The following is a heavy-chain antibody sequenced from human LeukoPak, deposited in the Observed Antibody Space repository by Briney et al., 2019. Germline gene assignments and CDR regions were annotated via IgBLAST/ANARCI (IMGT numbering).Heavy chain of an antibody. V-gene: IGHV3-53*01. Sequence: GGSLRLSCAASGFTVSSNYMNWVRQAPGKGLEWVSVIYSGGSTYYADSVKGRFTISRDNSKNTLYLQMNSLRAEDTAVYYCARDSTVLRYFDYWGQGTLVTVSS. D-gene: IGHD4-17*01. CDR1: GFTVSSNY. J-gene: IGHJ4*02. CDR3: ARDSTVLRYFDY. CDR2: IYSGGST.